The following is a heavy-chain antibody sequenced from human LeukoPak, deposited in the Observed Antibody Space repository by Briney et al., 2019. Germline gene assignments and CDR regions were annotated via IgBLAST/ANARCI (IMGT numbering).Heavy chain of an antibody. V-gene: IGHV4-59*01. CDR2: IYYSGST. D-gene: IGHD4-17*01. CDR3: ARDAMTTVTTGYYMDV. CDR1: GGSISSYY. J-gene: IGHJ6*03. Sequence: SETLSLTCTVSGGSISSYYWSWIRQPPGKGLEWIGYIYYSGSTNYNPSLKSRVTISVGTSKNQFSLKLSSVTAADTAVYYCARDAMTTVTTGYYMDVWGKGTTVTVSS.